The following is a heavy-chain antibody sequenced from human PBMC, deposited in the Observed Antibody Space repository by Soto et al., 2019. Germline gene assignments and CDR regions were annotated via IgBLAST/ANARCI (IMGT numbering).Heavy chain of an antibody. CDR1: GFTFSSYS. D-gene: IGHD6-6*01. CDR2: ISSSSSYI. V-gene: IGHV3-21*01. J-gene: IGHJ4*02. Sequence: GGSLRLSCAASGFTFSSYSMNWVRQAPGKGLEWVSSISSSSSYIYYADSVKGRFTISRDNAKNSLYLQMNSLRAGDTAVYYCARREGSSKELTAFDYWGQGTLVTVSS. CDR3: ARREGSSKELTAFDY.